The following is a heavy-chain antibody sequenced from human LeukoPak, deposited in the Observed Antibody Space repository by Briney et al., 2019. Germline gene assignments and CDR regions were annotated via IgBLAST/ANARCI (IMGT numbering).Heavy chain of an antibody. CDR1: GFTFSSYG. Sequence: PGGSLRLSCAASGFTFSSYGMHWVRQAPGKGLEWVAFIRYDGSNKYYADSVKGRFTISRDNAKNSLYLQMNSLRADDTAVYYCAREEQWLVSAIDYWGQGTLVTVSS. CDR3: AREEQWLVSAIDY. V-gene: IGHV3-30*02. CDR2: IRYDGSNK. D-gene: IGHD6-19*01. J-gene: IGHJ4*02.